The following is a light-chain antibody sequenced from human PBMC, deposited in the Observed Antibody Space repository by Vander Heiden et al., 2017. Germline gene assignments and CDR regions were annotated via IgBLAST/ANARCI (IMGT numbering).Light chain of an antibody. Sequence: LVFTQSPGTLPLSPGERATLPCRASQSLSSSYLAWYQQKPGQAPRLLIYDASSRATSIPDWFSGSGSGTDFTITISRLEPEDVAVYYCQQYGSSQPAWTFGQGTKVEIK. V-gene: IGKV3-20*01. J-gene: IGKJ1*01. CDR3: QQYGSSQPAWT. CDR2: DAS. CDR1: QSLSSSY.